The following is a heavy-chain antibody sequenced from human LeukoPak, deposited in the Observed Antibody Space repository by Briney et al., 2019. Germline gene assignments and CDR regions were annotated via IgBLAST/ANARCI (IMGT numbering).Heavy chain of an antibody. CDR1: GGTFSSYA. CDR2: IIPIFGTA. D-gene: IGHD6-13*01. V-gene: IGHV1-69*05. Sequence: ASVKVSCRASGGTFSSYAISWVRQAPGQWLEWMGRIIPIFGTANYAQKFQGRVTITTDESTSTAYMELSSLRSEDTAVYYCARETAAAGNDAFDIWGQGTMVTVSS. J-gene: IGHJ3*02. CDR3: ARETAAAGNDAFDI.